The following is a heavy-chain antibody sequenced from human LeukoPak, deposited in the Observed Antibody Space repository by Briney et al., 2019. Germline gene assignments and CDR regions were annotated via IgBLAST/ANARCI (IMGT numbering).Heavy chain of an antibody. J-gene: IGHJ6*03. Sequence: SETLSLTCTVSGGSISSSSYYWGWIRQPPGKGLEWIGSIYYSGSTYYNPSLKSRVTISVDTSKNQFSLKLSSVTAADTAVYYCARGGVGLWLNYYYMDVGGKGTTVTVSS. D-gene: IGHD5-18*01. CDR1: GGSISSSSYY. CDR2: IYYSGST. V-gene: IGHV4-39*07. CDR3: ARGGVGLWLNYYYMDV.